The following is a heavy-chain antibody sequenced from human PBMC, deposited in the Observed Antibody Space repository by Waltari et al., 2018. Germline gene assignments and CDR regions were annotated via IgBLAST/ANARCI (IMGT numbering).Heavy chain of an antibody. V-gene: IGHV1-18*01. J-gene: IGHJ6*02. CDR3: ARPGGATQFYYYYGMDV. D-gene: IGHD1-26*01. CDR1: GYTFTSYG. CDR2: ISAYNGNT. Sequence: QVQLVQSGAEVKKPGASVKVSCKASGYTFTSYGISWVRQAPGQGLEWMGWISAYNGNTNYEQKLQGRVTMTTDTSTSTAYMELRSLRSDDTAVYYCARPGGATQFYYYYGMDVWGQGTTVTVSS.